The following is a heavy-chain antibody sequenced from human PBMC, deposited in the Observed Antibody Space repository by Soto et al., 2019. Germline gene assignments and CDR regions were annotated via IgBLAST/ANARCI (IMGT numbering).Heavy chain of an antibody. CDR3: AKAAATYYCSGGYCYNYYFDS. V-gene: IGHV3-30*18. CDR1: GFTFSNYD. J-gene: IGHJ4*02. CDR2: ISYDGSNK. D-gene: IGHD2-15*01. Sequence: HPGGSLRLSCAASGFTFSNYDMHWVRQAPGKGLEWVAVISYDGSNKYYADSVRGRFTISRDNSKNTLYLQMNSLRADDTAVYYCAKAAATYYCSGGYCYNYYFDSWGQGTLVTVS.